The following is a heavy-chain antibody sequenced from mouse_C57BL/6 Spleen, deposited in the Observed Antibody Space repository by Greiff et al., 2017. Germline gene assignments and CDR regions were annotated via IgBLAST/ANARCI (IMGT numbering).Heavy chain of an antibody. D-gene: IGHD2-2*01. J-gene: IGHJ4*01. CDR1: GYTFTSYW. CDR2: INPSNGGT. V-gene: IGHV1-53*01. Sequence: QVQLQQPGTELVKPGASVKLSCKASGYTFTSYWMHWVKQRPGQGLEWIGNINPSNGGTNYNEKFKSKATLTVDKSSSTAYMQISSLTSEDSAVYYCARSTGGYDVGDYYAMDYWGQGTSVTVSS. CDR3: ARSTGGYDVGDYYAMDY.